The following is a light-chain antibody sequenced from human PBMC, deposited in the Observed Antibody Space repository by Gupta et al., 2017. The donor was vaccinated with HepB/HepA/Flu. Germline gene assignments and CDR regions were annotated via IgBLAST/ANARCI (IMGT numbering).Light chain of an antibody. Sequence: QPVLTQPASVSGSPGQSISISCTGTSSDVGGYNYVYWYRQEPGKAPKLIIYDVSNRPSGVSYRFSGSKSGNSASLTXSXLQTEDXADYYCGSFATGFALVFGGGTKVTVL. CDR2: DVS. CDR3: GSFATGFALV. CDR1: SSDVGGYNY. V-gene: IGLV2-14*03. J-gene: IGLJ3*02.